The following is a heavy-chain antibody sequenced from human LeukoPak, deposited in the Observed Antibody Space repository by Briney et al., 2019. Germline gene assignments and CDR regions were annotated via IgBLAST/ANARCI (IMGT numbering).Heavy chain of an antibody. Sequence: GGSLRLSCVASGFTFSKYTMSWVRQAPGKGLEWASGIYGGGSGSTFYAESVKGRFTISRDNSKNTLYLQMNSLRDEDTAIYYCAKDGITIFGVVPRSPTWGQGTLVTVSS. V-gene: IGHV3-23*01. CDR1: GFTFSKYT. CDR3: AKDGITIFGVVPRSPT. D-gene: IGHD3-3*01. CDR2: IYGGGSGST. J-gene: IGHJ5*02.